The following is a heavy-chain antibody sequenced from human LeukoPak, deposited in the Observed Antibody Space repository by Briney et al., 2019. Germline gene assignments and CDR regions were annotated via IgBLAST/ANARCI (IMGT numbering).Heavy chain of an antibody. D-gene: IGHD2-2*02. Sequence: SVKVSCKASGGTFSSYTISWVRQAPGQGLEWMGRIIPILGIANYAQKFQGRVTIRADKSTSTAYMELSSLRSEDTAVYYCARDPGCSSTSCSTDYYYYYGMDVWGQGTTVTVSS. V-gene: IGHV1-69*04. CDR3: ARDPGCSSTSCSTDYYYYYGMDV. CDR1: GGTFSSYT. J-gene: IGHJ6*02. CDR2: IIPILGIA.